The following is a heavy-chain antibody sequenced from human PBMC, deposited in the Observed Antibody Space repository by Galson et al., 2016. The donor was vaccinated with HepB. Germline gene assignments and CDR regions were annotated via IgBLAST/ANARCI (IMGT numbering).Heavy chain of an antibody. CDR3: ARDVQYRFDS. CDR1: GYTFTTSG. CDR2: ISTYSGNT. V-gene: IGHV1-18*01. Sequence: VKVSCKASGYTFTTSGISWVRQAPGQGLEWMGWISTYSGNTEYAQKFQGGLTLTTDSSTTTAYMELRSLRFDDTALYYCARDVQYRFDSWGQGTLVTVSS. J-gene: IGHJ4*02. D-gene: IGHD2/OR15-2a*01.